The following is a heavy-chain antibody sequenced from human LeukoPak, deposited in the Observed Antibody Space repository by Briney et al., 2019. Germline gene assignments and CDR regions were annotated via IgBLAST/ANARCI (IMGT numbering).Heavy chain of an antibody. CDR1: GFTFSSYE. D-gene: IGHD6-19*01. CDR3: ARDRRISSGSFDY. V-gene: IGHV3-33*08. J-gene: IGHJ4*02. CDR2: IWYDGSNK. Sequence: GGSLRLSCAASGFTFSSYEMNWVRQAPGKGLEWVAVIWYDGSNKYYADSVKGRFTISRDNSKNTLYLQMNSLRAEDTAVYYCARDRRISSGSFDYWGQGTLVTVSS.